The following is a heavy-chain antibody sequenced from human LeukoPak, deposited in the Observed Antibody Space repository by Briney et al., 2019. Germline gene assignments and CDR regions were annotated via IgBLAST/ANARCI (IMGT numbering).Heavy chain of an antibody. J-gene: IGHJ3*02. CDR2: IRYDESNK. V-gene: IGHV3-30*02. CDR3: ATSREGYMGNFDI. Sequence: GGSLRLSCVASGFKFSDYGMHWVRQAPGKGLEWVAFIRYDESNKYYVDSVKGRFTISRDNSRNTLYLQMNSLRPDDTAVYHCATSREGYMGNFDIWGQGTMVIVS. D-gene: IGHD5-24*01. CDR1: GFKFSDYG.